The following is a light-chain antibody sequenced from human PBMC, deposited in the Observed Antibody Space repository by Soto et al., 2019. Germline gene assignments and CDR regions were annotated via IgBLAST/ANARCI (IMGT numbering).Light chain of an antibody. CDR3: QQYGSSPIT. J-gene: IGKJ5*01. CDR2: GAS. Sequence: EIVLTQSPGTLSLSPGERATLSCRASQSVSSTYLAWYQQNPGQAPRLLIYGASSRATGIPDRFSGSGSGTDFTLTISRLEPEDFAVYYCQQYGSSPITFGHGTRLEIK. V-gene: IGKV3-20*01. CDR1: QSVSSTY.